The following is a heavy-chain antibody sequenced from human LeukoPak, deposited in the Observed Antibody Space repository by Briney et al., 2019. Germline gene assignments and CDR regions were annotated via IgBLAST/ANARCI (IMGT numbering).Heavy chain of an antibody. V-gene: IGHV3-43*01. CDR1: GFTFDDYT. J-gene: IGHJ4*02. D-gene: IGHD1-7*01. CDR3: ARDKTGTGIDY. CDR2: ISWDGVTT. Sequence: GGSLRLSCAASGFTFDDYTMHWVRQAPGKGLEWVSLISWDGVTTYYAHSVKGRFTISRDSSKNSLFLQMNSLRTEDTALHYCARDKTGTGIDYWGQGTLVTVSS.